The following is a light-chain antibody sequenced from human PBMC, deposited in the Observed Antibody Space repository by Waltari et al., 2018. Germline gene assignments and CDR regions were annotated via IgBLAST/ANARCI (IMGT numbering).Light chain of an antibody. J-gene: IGKJ5*01. CDR2: AAS. CDR3: QQSYSTPLIT. Sequence: DIQMTQPPSSLSASVGDRVTITCRASQSISSYLNWYQQKPGKAPKLLNYAASSLQSGVPSRFSGSGSGTDFTLTISSLQPEDFATYYCQQSYSTPLITFGHGTRLEIK. V-gene: IGKV1-39*01. CDR1: QSISSY.